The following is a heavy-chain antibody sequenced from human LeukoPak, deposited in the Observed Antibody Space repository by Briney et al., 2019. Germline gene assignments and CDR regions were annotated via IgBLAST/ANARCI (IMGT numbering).Heavy chain of an antibody. V-gene: IGHV3-66*02. CDR3: ARSGILDY. CDR2: LYIGGNT. CDR1: GLTVNNNY. J-gene: IGHJ4*02. Sequence: GGSLRLSCAASGLTVNNNYMNWVRQAPGKGLEWVSALYIGGNTYYADSVKGRFTISRDNSKNTLYLQMNSLRAEDTAVYYCARSGILDYWGQGTLVTVSS. D-gene: IGHD3-3*01.